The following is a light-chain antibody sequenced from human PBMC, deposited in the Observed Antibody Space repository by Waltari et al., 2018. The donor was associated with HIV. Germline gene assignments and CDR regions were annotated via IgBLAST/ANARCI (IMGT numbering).Light chain of an antibody. J-gene: IGLJ2*01. CDR3: QVWDSSSDHVL. CDR1: NIGSLS. CDR2: YAN. Sequence: SYGVSQPPSVSVAPGQTAAITCGGNNIGSLSVHWYQQRPGQAPVLVISYANDRPSGIPERFSGSSYGNTATLTIRGVEAGDEADYYCQVWDSSSDHVLFGGGTKLTVL. V-gene: IGLV3-21*04.